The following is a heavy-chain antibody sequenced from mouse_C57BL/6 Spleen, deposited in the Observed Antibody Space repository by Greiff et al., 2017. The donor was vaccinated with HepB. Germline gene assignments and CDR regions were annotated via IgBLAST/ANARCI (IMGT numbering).Heavy chain of an antibody. CDR3: ARDQGYSNYVFDY. V-gene: IGHV5-4*01. J-gene: IGHJ2*01. D-gene: IGHD2-5*01. Sequence: EVKLVESGGGLVKPGGSLKLSCAASGFTFSSYAMSWVRQTPEKRLEWVATISDGGSYTYYPDNVKGRFTISRDNAKNNLYLQMSHLKSEDTAMYYCARDQGYSNYVFDYWGQGTTLTVSS. CDR1: GFTFSSYA. CDR2: ISDGGSYT.